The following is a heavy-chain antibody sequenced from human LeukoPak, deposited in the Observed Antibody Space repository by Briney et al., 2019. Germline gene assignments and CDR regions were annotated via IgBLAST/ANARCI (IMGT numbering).Heavy chain of an antibody. V-gene: IGHV4-34*01. J-gene: IGHJ4*02. Sequence: SETLSLTCAVYGGSFSGYYWSWIRQPPGKGLEWIGEINHSGSTNYNPSLKSRVTISVDTSKNQFSLKLSSATAADTAVYYCARAARRDYNYWGQGTLVTVSS. CDR2: INHSGST. CDR3: ARAARRDYNY. D-gene: IGHD3-16*01. CDR1: GGSFSGYY.